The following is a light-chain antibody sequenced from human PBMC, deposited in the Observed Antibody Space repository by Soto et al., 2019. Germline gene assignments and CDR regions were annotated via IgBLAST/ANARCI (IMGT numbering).Light chain of an antibody. J-gene: IGKJ2*02. CDR2: GAS. CDR3: QQYGTPPCT. V-gene: IGKV3-20*01. Sequence: EIVLTQSPGTLSLSPGERATLSCRASQSVSSSNLAWYQQKPGQAPRLLIYGASTRATGIPDRFSGSGSGTDFTLTISRLAPEDFAVYYCQQYGTPPCTFGQGTNLEIK. CDR1: QSVSSSN.